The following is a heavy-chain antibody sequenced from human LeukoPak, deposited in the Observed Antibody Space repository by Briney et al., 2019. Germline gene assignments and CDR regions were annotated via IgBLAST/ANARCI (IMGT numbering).Heavy chain of an antibody. J-gene: IGHJ4*02. CDR2: ISSGSSTI. CDR1: GFTFSSYS. D-gene: IGHD2-2*02. CDR3: ARYCSSASCYRGFDY. V-gene: IGHV3-48*01. Sequence: PGGSLRLPCAASGFTFSSYSMNWVRQAPGKGLEWVSYISSGSSTIYYADSLKGRFTISRDNAKNSLDLQMNSLRAEDTAVYYCARYCSSASCYRGFDYWGQGTLVTVSS.